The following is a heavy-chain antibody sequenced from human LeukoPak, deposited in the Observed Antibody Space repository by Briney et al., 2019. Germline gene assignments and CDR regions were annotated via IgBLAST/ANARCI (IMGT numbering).Heavy chain of an antibody. Sequence: GGSLRLSCAASGFTFSSYAMSWVRQAPGKGLEWASVISGSGGSTYYADSVKGRFTISRDNSKNTLYLQMNSLRAEDTAVYYCAKGDNHPSKYNWFDPWGQGTLVTVSS. V-gene: IGHV3-23*01. CDR2: ISGSGGST. J-gene: IGHJ5*02. D-gene: IGHD2-15*01. CDR1: GFTFSSYA. CDR3: AKGDNHPSKYNWFDP.